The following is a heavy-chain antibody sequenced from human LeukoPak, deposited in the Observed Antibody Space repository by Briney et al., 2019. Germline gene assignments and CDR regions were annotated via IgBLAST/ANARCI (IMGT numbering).Heavy chain of an antibody. J-gene: IGHJ4*02. Sequence: SETLSLTCSVSGDSISSGNEYWNWIRQPPGKGLEWIASIHYSGRTYYTPSLKSRVTISVDTSKNQFSLRLSSLTAADTAVYYCARRRDGDYNWGQGTLVTVSS. CDR2: IHYSGRT. CDR3: ARRRDGDYN. V-gene: IGHV4-39*01. D-gene: IGHD4-17*01. CDR1: GDSISSGNEY.